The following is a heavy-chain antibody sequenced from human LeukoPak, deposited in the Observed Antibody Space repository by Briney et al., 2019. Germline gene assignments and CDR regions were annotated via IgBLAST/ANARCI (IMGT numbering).Heavy chain of an antibody. Sequence: PSETLSLTCTVSGGSISSYYWSWIRQPPGKGLEWIGYIYYSGSTNYNPSLKSRVTISVDTSKNQFSLKLSSVTAADTAVYYCARLETRGRDGYNYVSGGRWFFDYWGQGTLVTVSS. CDR2: IYYSGST. J-gene: IGHJ4*02. CDR3: ARLETRGRDGYNYVSGGRWFFDY. V-gene: IGHV4-59*08. CDR1: GGSISSYY. D-gene: IGHD5-24*01.